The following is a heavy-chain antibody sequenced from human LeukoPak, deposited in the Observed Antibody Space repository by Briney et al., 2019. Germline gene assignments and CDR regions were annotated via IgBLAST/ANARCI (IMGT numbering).Heavy chain of an antibody. CDR2: INPNSGGT. J-gene: IGHJ4*02. Sequence: ASVKVSCKASGYTFTGYYMHWVRQAPGQGLEWMGWINPNSGGTNYAQKFQGRVTMTRDTSISTAYMELSRLKSDDTAVYYCASVSYSGSYSSSDYWGQGTLVTVSS. D-gene: IGHD1-26*01. CDR3: ASVSYSGSYSSSDY. CDR1: GYTFTGYY. V-gene: IGHV1-2*02.